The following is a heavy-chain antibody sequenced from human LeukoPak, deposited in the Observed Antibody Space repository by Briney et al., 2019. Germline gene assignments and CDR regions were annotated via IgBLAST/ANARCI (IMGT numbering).Heavy chain of an antibody. CDR1: GFTFSSFG. V-gene: IGHV3-21*01. J-gene: IGHJ4*02. Sequence: PGRSLRLSCAASGFTFSSFGMHWVRQAPGKGLEWVSSISSASNYISYADSLKGRFTISRDNAKTSLYLQMNSLRVEDTAVYYCARVDWNDRKYYSDYWGQGTLVTVSS. D-gene: IGHD1-1*01. CDR3: ARVDWNDRKYYSDY. CDR2: ISSASNYI.